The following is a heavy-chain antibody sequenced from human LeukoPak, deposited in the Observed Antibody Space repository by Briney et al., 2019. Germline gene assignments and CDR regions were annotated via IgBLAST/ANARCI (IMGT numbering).Heavy chain of an antibody. CDR1: GGTFSSYA. CDR2: IIPIFGTA. D-gene: IGHD6-19*01. J-gene: IGHJ4*02. V-gene: IGHV1-69*13. CDR3: ASPLSSSGWFQALDY. Sequence: ASVKVSCKASGGTFSSYAISWVRQAPGQGLEWMGGIIPIFGTANYAQKFQGRVTITADESTSTAYMELSSLRSEDTAVYYCASPLSSSGWFQALDYWGQGTLVTVSS.